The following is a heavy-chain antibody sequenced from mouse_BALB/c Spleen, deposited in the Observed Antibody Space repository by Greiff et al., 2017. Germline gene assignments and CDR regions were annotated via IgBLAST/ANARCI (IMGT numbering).Heavy chain of an antibody. V-gene: IGHV2-2*02. CDR1: GFSLTSYG. D-gene: IGHD2-4*01. CDR2: IWSGGST. Sequence: VKLMESGPGLVQPSQSLSITCTVSGFSLTSYGVHWVRQSPGKGLEWLGVIWSGGSTDYNAAFISRLSISKDNSKSQVFFKMNSLQANDTAIYYCARNGGDYDYYYAMDYWGQGTSVTVSS. J-gene: IGHJ4*01. CDR3: ARNGGDYDYYYAMDY.